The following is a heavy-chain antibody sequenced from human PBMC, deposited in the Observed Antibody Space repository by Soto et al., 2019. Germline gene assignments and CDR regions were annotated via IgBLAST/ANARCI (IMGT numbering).Heavy chain of an antibody. V-gene: IGHV5-51*01. CDR2: IYPGDSDT. J-gene: IGHJ6*02. D-gene: IGHD6-19*01. CDR1: GYSFTSYW. CDR3: ARPREAGKYYYGVDV. Sequence: PGESLKISCKGSGYSFTSYWIGWVRQMPGKGLEWMGIIYPGDSDTRYSPSFQGQVTISADKSISTAYLQWSSLKASDTAMYYCARPREAGKYYYGVDVWGQGTTGTVSS.